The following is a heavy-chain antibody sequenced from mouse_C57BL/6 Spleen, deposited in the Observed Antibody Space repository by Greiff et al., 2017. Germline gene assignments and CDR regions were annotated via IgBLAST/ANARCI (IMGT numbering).Heavy chain of an antibody. J-gene: IGHJ1*03. Sequence: VQLQQSGAELARPGASVKLSCKASGYTFTSYGISWVKQRTGQGLEWIGEIYPRSGNTYYNEKFKGKATLTADKSSSTAYMELRSLTSEDSAVXFCARGNDGYYGYFDVWGTGTTVTVSS. V-gene: IGHV1-81*01. CDR3: ARGNDGYYGYFDV. CDR2: IYPRSGNT. CDR1: GYTFTSYG. D-gene: IGHD2-3*01.